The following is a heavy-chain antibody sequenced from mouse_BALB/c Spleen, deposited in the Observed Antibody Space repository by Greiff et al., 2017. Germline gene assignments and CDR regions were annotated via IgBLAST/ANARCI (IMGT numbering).Heavy chain of an antibody. V-gene: IGHV2-2*02. Sequence: QVQLQQSGPGLVQPSQSLSITCTVSGFSLTSYGVHWVRQSPGKGLEWLGVIWSGGSTDYNAAFISRLSISKDNSKSQVFFKMNSLQANDTAIYYCARNFYYYGSSPFAYWGQGTLVTVSA. CDR2: IWSGGST. J-gene: IGHJ3*01. D-gene: IGHD1-1*01. CDR1: GFSLTSYG. CDR3: ARNFYYYGSSPFAY.